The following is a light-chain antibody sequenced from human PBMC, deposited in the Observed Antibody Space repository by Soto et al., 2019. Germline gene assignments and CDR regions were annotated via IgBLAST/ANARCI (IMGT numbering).Light chain of an antibody. Sequence: EIVMTQSPATLSLSPGERATLSCRASQSVNSKLAWYQQKPGQSPRLVINHASTRATGIPARFSGSGSGTEFTLTISSLQSEDFAVYYCQEYNNWPLLTFGQGTRLEI. J-gene: IGKJ5*01. CDR1: QSVNSK. CDR3: QEYNNWPLLT. V-gene: IGKV3D-15*01. CDR2: HAS.